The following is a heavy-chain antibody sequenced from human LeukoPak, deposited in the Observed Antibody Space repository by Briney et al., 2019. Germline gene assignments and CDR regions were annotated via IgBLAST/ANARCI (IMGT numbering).Heavy chain of an antibody. CDR1: GFTVSSNY. Sequence: GGSLRLSCAASGFTVSSNYMSWVRQAPGKGLEWVSVIYSGGSTYYADSVKGRFTSSRDNSKNTLYLQMNSLRAEDTAVYYCARVGGYSSGPDYWGQGTLVTVSS. J-gene: IGHJ4*02. CDR2: IYSGGST. V-gene: IGHV3-53*01. CDR3: ARVGGYSSGPDY. D-gene: IGHD6-19*01.